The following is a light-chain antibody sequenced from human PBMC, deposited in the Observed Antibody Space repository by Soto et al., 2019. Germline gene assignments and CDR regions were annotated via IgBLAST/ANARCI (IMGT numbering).Light chain of an antibody. CDR2: GAS. V-gene: IGKV3-15*01. CDR1: QRIANN. Sequence: EVVMTQSPYTLSVSPGERSTLACSASQRIANNLAWYQQQPGQAPSLLLYGASTRATGVPDRFSGSGSGTVFTLTISSLQSEDFVIYYCHQYDQWPRTFGQATKVDI. J-gene: IGKJ1*01. CDR3: HQYDQWPRT.